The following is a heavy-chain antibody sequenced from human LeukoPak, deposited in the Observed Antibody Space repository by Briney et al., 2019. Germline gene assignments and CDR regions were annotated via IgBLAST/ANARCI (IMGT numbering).Heavy chain of an antibody. V-gene: IGHV3-7*01. D-gene: IGHD3-10*01. CDR1: GFTFSSYW. Sequence: PGGSLRLSCEASGFTFSSYWMSWVRQAPGKGLEWVANINQDGNKKYYVDSVRGRFSISRDNGKNSLYLQMNSLRAEDTAVYYCARPSSIYGELDYWGPGTLFTVSS. CDR3: ARPSSIYGELDY. J-gene: IGHJ4*02. CDR2: INQDGNKK.